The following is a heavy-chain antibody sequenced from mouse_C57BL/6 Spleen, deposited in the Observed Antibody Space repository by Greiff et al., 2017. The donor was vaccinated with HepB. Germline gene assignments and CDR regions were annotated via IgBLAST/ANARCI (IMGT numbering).Heavy chain of an antibody. D-gene: IGHD2-3*01. J-gene: IGHJ2*01. CDR3: ARDGGYYED. CDR2: IRNKANGYTT. CDR1: GFTFTDYY. Sequence: EVQLVESGGGLVQPGGSLSLSCAASGFTFTDYYMSWVRQPPGKALEWLGFIRNKANGYTTEYSASVKGRFTISRDNSQSILYLQMNALRAEDSATYYCARDGGYYEDWGQGTTLTVSS. V-gene: IGHV7-3*01.